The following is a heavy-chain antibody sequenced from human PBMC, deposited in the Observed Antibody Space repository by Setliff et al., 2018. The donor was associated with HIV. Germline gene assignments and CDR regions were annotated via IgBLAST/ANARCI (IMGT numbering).Heavy chain of an antibody. D-gene: IGHD6-19*01. CDR1: GFTFSSYS. V-gene: IGHV3-21*01. Sequence: GGSLRLSCAVSGFTFSSYSMNWVRQAPGKGLEWVSSISSSSSYIYYADSVKGRFTISRDNAKNSLYLQMNSLRAEDTAVYYCATSPYSSGLFDYWGQGTLVTVSS. CDR2: ISSSSSYI. J-gene: IGHJ4*02. CDR3: ATSPYSSGLFDY.